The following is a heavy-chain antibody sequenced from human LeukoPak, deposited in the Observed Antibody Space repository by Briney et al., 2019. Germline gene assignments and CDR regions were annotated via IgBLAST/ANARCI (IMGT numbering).Heavy chain of an antibody. CDR3: ARSYDSSFYDY. CDR2: IYYSGST. V-gene: IGHV4-59*08. CDR1: GGSISSYY. J-gene: IGHJ4*02. Sequence: PSETLSLTCTVSGGSISSYYWSWIRQPPGKGLEWIGYIYYSGSTNYNPSLKSRVTISVDTSKNQFSLKLSSVTAADTAVYYCARSYDSSFYDYWGQGTLVTVSS. D-gene: IGHD3-22*01.